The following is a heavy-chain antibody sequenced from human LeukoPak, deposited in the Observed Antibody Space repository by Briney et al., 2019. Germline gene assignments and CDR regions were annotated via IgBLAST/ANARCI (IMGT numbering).Heavy chain of an antibody. CDR2: IKQDGSEK. CDR1: GFTFSSYW. J-gene: IGHJ4*02. D-gene: IGHD3-22*01. Sequence: PGGSLRLSCAASGFTFSSYWMSWVRQAPGKGLEWVANIKQDGSEKYYVDSVKGRFTISRDNAKNSLYLQMNSLRAEDTAVYYCARARGYDSSGYYSLGSDWGQGTLVTVSS. V-gene: IGHV3-7*01. CDR3: ARARGYDSSGYYSLGSD.